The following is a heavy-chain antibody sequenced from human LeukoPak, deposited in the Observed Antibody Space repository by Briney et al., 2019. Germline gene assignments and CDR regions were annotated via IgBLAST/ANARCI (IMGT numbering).Heavy chain of an antibody. V-gene: IGHV3-11*01. Sequence: PGGSLRLSCAASGFTFSDYYMSWIRQAPGKGLEWVSYISSSGSTIYYADSVKGRFTISRDNAKNSLYLQMNSLRAEDTAVYCCARASPYYYYMDVWGKGTTVTISS. CDR2: ISSSGSTI. J-gene: IGHJ6*03. CDR3: ARASPYYYYMDV. CDR1: GFTFSDYY.